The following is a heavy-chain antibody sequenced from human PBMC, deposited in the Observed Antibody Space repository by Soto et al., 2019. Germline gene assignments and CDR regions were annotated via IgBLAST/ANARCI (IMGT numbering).Heavy chain of an antibody. CDR1: GYSFTTFD. V-gene: IGHV1-3*04. CDR3: AMSRGWWDFDY. J-gene: IGHJ4*02. D-gene: IGHD6-19*01. CDR2: IDTASGKS. Sequence: QVQLVQSGAEVKKPVSSVKVSCKASGYSFTTFDLHWVRQAPGQRLAWMGWIDTASGKSKYSEIFQGRVTITGDTSATTAYMELSSLRFEATAVYYCAMSRGWWDFDYWGLGTLITVSS.